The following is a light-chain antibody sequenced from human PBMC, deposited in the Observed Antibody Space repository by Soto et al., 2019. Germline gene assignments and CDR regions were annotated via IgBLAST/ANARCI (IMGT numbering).Light chain of an antibody. V-gene: IGLV2-14*01. CDR1: SSDVGGYNY. CDR3: SSYTSSSTLYG. J-gene: IGLJ1*01. CDR2: EVS. Sequence: QSALTQPASVSGSPGQSITISCTGTSSDVGGYNYVSWYQQHPGKDPKLMIYEVSNRPSGVSNRFSGSKSGNTASLTISGRQAEDEADYYCSSYTSSSTLYGFGTGTKLTVL.